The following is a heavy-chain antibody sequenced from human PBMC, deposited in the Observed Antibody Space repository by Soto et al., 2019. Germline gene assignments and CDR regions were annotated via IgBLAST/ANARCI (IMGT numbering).Heavy chain of an antibody. J-gene: IGHJ4*02. CDR3: ARLSGYSGYDFFGGGFDY. Sequence: PGESLKISCKGSGYSFTSYWIGWVRQMPGKGLEWMGIIYPGDSDTRYSPSFQGQVTISADKSISTAYLQWSSLKASDTAMYYCARLSGYSGYDFFGGGFDYWGQGTLVTVSS. CDR1: GYSFTSYW. CDR2: IYPGDSDT. V-gene: IGHV5-51*01. D-gene: IGHD5-12*01.